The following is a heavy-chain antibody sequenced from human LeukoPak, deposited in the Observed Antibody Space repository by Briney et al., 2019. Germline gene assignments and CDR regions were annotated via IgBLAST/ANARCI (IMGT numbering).Heavy chain of an antibody. Sequence: ETMSLTCTVSGGSISGYYWSWIRQPPGKGLEWIGYIYYSGSTNYNPSLKSRLTISIDTSENQFSLKLSSVTAPDTAVYYCAREYSSSSGRRAFDIWGQGTMVTVSS. J-gene: IGHJ3*02. CDR3: AREYSSSSGRRAFDI. D-gene: IGHD6-6*01. CDR1: GGSISGYY. CDR2: IYYSGST. V-gene: IGHV4-59*08.